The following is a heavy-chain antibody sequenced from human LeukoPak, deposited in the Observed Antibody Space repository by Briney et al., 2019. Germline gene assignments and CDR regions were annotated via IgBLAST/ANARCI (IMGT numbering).Heavy chain of an antibody. Sequence: GESLKISCKGSGYSFTNYWIAWVRQMPGKGLEWMVSIYPGDSDTRYSPSFQGQVTISADTSINHAYLQRNTLKASDTAINYCARRHKLGAYSYGADYWGEGTLVTASS. V-gene: IGHV5-51*01. J-gene: IGHJ4*02. CDR2: IYPGDSDT. D-gene: IGHD5-18*01. CDR1: GYSFTNYW. CDR3: ARRHKLGAYSYGADY.